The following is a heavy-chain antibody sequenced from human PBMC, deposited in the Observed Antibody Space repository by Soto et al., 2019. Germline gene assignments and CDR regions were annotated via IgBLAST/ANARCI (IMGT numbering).Heavy chain of an antibody. CDR2: MDPNSGNT. J-gene: IGHJ6*02. V-gene: IGHV1-8*01. CDR1: GYTFTSYD. Sequence: ASVKVSCKASGYTFTSYDINWVRQATGQGLEWMGWMDPNSGNTGYAQKFQGRVTMTRNTSISTAYMELSSLRSEDTAVYYCARDWKQWLVSNGMDVWGQGTTVTVSS. CDR3: ARDWKQWLVSNGMDV. D-gene: IGHD6-19*01.